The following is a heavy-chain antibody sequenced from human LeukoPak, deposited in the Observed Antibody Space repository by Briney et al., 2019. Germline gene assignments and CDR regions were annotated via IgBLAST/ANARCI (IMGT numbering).Heavy chain of an antibody. CDR3: ARGRRITMVRGVNFDY. D-gene: IGHD3-10*01. CDR2: INHSGST. V-gene: IGHV4-34*01. Sequence: SETLSLTCAVYGGSFSGYYWSWIRQPPGKGLEWLGEINHSGSTNYNPPLKSRVTISVDTSNNQFSLKLSSVTAADTAVYYCARGRRITMVRGVNFDYWGQGTLVTVSS. CDR1: GGSFSGYY. J-gene: IGHJ4*02.